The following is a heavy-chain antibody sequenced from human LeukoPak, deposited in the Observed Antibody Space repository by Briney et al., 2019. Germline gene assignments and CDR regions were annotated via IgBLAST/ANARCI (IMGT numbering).Heavy chain of an antibody. V-gene: IGHV1-18*01. Sequence: GDSVTVSCKASGYIFTSYGISWVRQAPGQGLEWMGWISVYNGNTNYPQRLHGRVTMTTYTTTTTAYMELRRLRSDDTAVYYCARDINGYYYDSHGYYPTDLWGQGTLVTVSS. CDR2: ISVYNGNT. D-gene: IGHD3-22*01. CDR3: ARDINGYYYDSHGYYPTDL. J-gene: IGHJ5*02. CDR1: GYIFTSYG.